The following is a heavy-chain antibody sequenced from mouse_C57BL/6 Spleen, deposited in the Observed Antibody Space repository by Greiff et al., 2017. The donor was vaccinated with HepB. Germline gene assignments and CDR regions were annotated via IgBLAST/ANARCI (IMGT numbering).Heavy chain of an antibody. CDR2: IDPSDSET. J-gene: IGHJ4*01. CDR1: GYTFTSYW. CDR3: ARSEIYYYGSSPFYYAMDY. V-gene: IGHV1-52*01. D-gene: IGHD1-1*01. Sequence: QVQLQQPGAELVRPGSSVKLSCKASGYTFTSYWMHWVKRRPIQGLEWIGNIDPSDSETHYNQKFKDKATLTVDKSSSTAYMQLSSLTSEDSAVYYCARSEIYYYGSSPFYYAMDYWGQGTSVTVSS.